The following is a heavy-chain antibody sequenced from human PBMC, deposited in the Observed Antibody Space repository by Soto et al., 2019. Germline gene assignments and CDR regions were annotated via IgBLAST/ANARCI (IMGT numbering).Heavy chain of an antibody. D-gene: IGHD3-22*01. Sequence: VQLVESGGGLVQPGGSLRLSCAASGFTFSSYAMHWVRQAPGKGLEWVAVISYDGSNKYYADSVKGRFTISRDNSKNTLYLQMNSLRAEDTAVYYCARAEGTYYYDSSGYYDYWGQGTLVTVSS. CDR2: ISYDGSNK. CDR3: ARAEGTYYYDSSGYYDY. V-gene: IGHV3-30-3*01. J-gene: IGHJ4*02. CDR1: GFTFSSYA.